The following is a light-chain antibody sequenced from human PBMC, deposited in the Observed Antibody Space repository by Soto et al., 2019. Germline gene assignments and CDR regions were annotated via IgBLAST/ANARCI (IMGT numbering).Light chain of an antibody. Sequence: QSALIQPPSASGSPGQSVTISCTGTSGDVGSYNYVSWYQQHPGKAPKVMIYEVNKRPSGVPDRFSGSKSGNTASLTVSGLQAEDEADYHCLSYAGKIDFYVFGTGTKVTVL. V-gene: IGLV2-8*01. CDR2: EVN. CDR1: SGDVGSYNY. J-gene: IGLJ1*01. CDR3: LSYAGKIDFYV.